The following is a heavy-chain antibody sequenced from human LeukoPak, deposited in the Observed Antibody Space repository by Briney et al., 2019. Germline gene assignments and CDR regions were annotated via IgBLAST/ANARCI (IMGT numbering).Heavy chain of an antibody. Sequence: GGSLRLSCAASGFTFSSYSMNWVRQALGKGLEWVSYISSSSSTIYYADSVKGRFTISRDNAKNSLYLQMNSLRAEDTAVYYCARDYGYLNYYYYYMDVWGKGTTVTVSS. D-gene: IGHD5-18*01. CDR1: GFTFSSYS. V-gene: IGHV3-48*01. J-gene: IGHJ6*03. CDR3: ARDYGYLNYYYYYMDV. CDR2: ISSSSSTI.